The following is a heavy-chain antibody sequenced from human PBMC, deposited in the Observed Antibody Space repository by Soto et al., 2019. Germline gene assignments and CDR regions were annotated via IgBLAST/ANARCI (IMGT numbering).Heavy chain of an antibody. V-gene: IGHV4-59*01. Sequence: QVQLQESGPGLVKPSETLSLTCTVSGGSISTYYWSWIRQPPGKGLEWIGYISYSGSTSYKPSLKSRLTISVDTSKIQFSLKLSSVTAAYTAVYYCARDAITTVIPYYYYYGMDVWGQGTPVTVSS. CDR3: ARDAITTVIPYYYYYGMDV. J-gene: IGHJ6*02. D-gene: IGHD4-17*01. CDR2: ISYSGST. CDR1: GGSISTYY.